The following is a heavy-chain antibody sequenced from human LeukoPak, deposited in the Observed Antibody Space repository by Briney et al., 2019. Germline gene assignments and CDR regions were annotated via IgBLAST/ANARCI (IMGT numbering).Heavy chain of an antibody. V-gene: IGHV4-39*01. CDR2: IYYSGST. Sequence: SETLSLTCTVSGGSISSSSYSWGWIRQPPGKGLEWIGSIYYSGSTYYNPSLKSRVTISVDTSKNQFSLKLSSVTAADTAVYYCARHTRIAAAGTNLFDYWGQGTLVTVSS. CDR1: GGSISSSSYS. CDR3: ARHTRIAAAGTNLFDY. D-gene: IGHD6-13*01. J-gene: IGHJ4*02.